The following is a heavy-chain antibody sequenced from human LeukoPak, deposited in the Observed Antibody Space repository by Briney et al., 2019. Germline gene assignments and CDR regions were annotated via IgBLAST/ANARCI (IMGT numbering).Heavy chain of an antibody. CDR3: ARDNHYYGSGRLGWFDP. J-gene: IGHJ5*02. D-gene: IGHD3-10*01. CDR2: IYDRGPA. V-gene: IGHV4-30-2*01. Sequence: PSETLSLTCTVSGYAITSGGFSWNWIRQPPGKGLEWIGCIYDRGPAYYNPSLKSRVTISADTSKNQVSLKLTSVTAADTAVYYCARDNHYYGSGRLGWFDPWGQGTLVTVSS. CDR1: GYAITSGGFS.